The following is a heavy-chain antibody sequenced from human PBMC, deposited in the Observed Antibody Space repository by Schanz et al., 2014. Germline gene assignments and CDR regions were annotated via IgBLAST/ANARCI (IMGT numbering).Heavy chain of an antibody. CDR2: ISTFRNEDT. CDR1: GYAFTTYG. Sequence: QVQLVQSGAEVKKPGASVRVSCKVSGYAFTTYGISWVRQAPGQGPEFMGWISTFRNEDTNSAQRFQGRLTMTRDTSTSTVYMELSGLRSEDTAVYYCAGAFDSSGYYFDYWGQGTLVTVSS. D-gene: IGHD3-22*01. CDR3: AGAFDSSGYYFDY. J-gene: IGHJ4*02. V-gene: IGHV1-18*01.